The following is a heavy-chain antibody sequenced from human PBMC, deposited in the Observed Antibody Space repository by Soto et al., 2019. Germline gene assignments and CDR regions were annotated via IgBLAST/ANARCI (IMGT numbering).Heavy chain of an antibody. D-gene: IGHD6-13*01. CDR2: IWYDGSNK. CDR1: GFTFSSYG. Sequence: GGSLRLSCAASGFTFSSYGMHWVRQAPGKGLEWVAVIWYDGSNKYYADSVKGRFTISRDNSKNTLYLQMNSLRAEDTAVYYCARDRVAAAGTGTLDYWGQGTLVTVSS. CDR3: ARDRVAAAGTGTLDY. V-gene: IGHV3-33*01. J-gene: IGHJ4*02.